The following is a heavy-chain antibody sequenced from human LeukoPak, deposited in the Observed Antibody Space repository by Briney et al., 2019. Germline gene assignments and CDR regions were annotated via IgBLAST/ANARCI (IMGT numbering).Heavy chain of an antibody. Sequence: ASVKVSCKASGGTFSSYAISWVRQAPGQGLEWMGGIIPIFGTANYAQKLQGRVTMTTDASTSTAYMELRSLRSDDTAVYYCARDACSSTSCYEGVTSDYWGQGTLVTVSS. CDR2: IIPIFGTA. J-gene: IGHJ4*02. D-gene: IGHD2-2*01. CDR3: ARDACSSTSCYEGVTSDY. CDR1: GGTFSSYA. V-gene: IGHV1-69*05.